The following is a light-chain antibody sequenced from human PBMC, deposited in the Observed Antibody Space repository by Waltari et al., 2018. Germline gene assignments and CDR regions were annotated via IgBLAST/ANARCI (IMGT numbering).Light chain of an antibody. CDR2: AAS. Sequence: DIQMTQSPSSLSASVGDRVTITCRASQSISTALSWYLQKPGKAPKLLIYAASLLQDGVPSRFRGSGSGTDFTLTISNLQPEDFATYFCDQSYKAPQTFGGGTRLEIK. CDR3: DQSYKAPQT. J-gene: IGKJ4*01. CDR1: QSISTA. V-gene: IGKV1-39*01.